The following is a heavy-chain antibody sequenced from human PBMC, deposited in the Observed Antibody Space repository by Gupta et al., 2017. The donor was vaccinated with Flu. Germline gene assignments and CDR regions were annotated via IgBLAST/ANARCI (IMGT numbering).Heavy chain of an antibody. CDR2: ISGSGGST. CDR3: AKDRSGNPAVDY. D-gene: IGHD6-13*01. Sequence: TGKGLEWVSSISGSGGSTYYADSVMGRVTISRDNSKNTLYLQMNNLRAEDTAVYYCAKDRSGNPAVDYWGQGTLVTVSS. V-gene: IGHV3-23*01. J-gene: IGHJ4*02.